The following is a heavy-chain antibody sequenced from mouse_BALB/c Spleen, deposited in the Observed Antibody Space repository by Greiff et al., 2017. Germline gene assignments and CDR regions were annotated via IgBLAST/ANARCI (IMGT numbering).Heavy chain of an antibody. CDR2: ISSGSSTI. CDR3: ARCMGDSFDY. CDR1: GFTFSSFG. Sequence: EVQRVESGGGLVQPGGSRKLSCAASGFTFSSFGMHWVRQAPEKGLEWVAYISSGSSTIYYADTVKGRFTISRDNPKNTLFLQMTSLRSEDTAMYYCARCMGDSFDYWGQGTTLTVSS. D-gene: IGHD2-10*02. V-gene: IGHV5-17*02. J-gene: IGHJ2*01.